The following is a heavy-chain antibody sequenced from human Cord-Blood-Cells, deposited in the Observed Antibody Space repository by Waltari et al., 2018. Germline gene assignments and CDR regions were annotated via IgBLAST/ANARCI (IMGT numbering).Heavy chain of an antibody. V-gene: IGHV3-15*01. CDR1: GVTFRNAW. D-gene: IGHD3-10*01. Sequence: EVQLVAPGRGLVKPGWSLRLSCAASGVTFRNAWLRWVRQAPGKGLESFGRIKSKTDGGTTDYAAPVKGRVTISRDDSKNTLYLQMNSLKTEDTAVYYCTTGGTGFDYWGQGTLVTVSS. CDR3: TTGGTGFDY. J-gene: IGHJ4*02. CDR2: IKSKTDGGTT.